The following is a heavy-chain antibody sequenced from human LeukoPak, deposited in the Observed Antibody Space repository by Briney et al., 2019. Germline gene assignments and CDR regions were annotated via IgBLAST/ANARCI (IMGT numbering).Heavy chain of an antibody. CDR2: IRANGGGT. J-gene: IGHJ4*02. CDR1: GFTFSSYA. V-gene: IGHV3-23*01. CDR3: ARAGDYLDPFDY. D-gene: IGHD4-17*01. Sequence: PGGSLRLSCAASGFTFSSYAMTWVRQAPGKGLEWVSTIRANGGGTHYAESLRGRFTISRDNAKNSLYLQMNSLRAEDTAVYYCARAGDYLDPFDYWGQGTLITVSS.